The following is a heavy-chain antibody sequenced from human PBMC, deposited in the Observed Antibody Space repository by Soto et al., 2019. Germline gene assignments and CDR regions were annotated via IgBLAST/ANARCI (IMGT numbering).Heavy chain of an antibody. D-gene: IGHD3-3*01. V-gene: IGHV4-34*01. CDR2: INHSGTT. Sequence: PSETLSLTCAVYGGSFSGYYWSWIRHPPGKGLEWIGEINHSGTTNYNPSLKSRVTISVDTSKNQFSLKLSSVTAADTAVYYCARGILYYDFWSGYCFAWFDPWGQGTLVTVSS. J-gene: IGHJ5*02. CDR1: GGSFSGYY. CDR3: ARGILYYDFWSGYCFAWFDP.